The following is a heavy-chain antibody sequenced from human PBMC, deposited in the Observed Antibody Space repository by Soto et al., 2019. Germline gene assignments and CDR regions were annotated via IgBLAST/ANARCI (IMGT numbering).Heavy chain of an antibody. CDR1: GGSFSGYY. Sequence: SETLSLTCAVYGGSFSGYYWSWIRQPPGKGLEWIGEINHSGSTNYNPSLKSRVTISVDTSKNQFSLKLSSVTAADTAVYYCAGDQAGTFDYWGQGTLVTVSS. CDR2: INHSGST. D-gene: IGHD1-7*01. CDR3: AGDQAGTFDY. J-gene: IGHJ4*02. V-gene: IGHV4-34*01.